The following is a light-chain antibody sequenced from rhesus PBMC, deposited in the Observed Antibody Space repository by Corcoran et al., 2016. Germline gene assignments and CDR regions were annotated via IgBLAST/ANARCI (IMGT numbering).Light chain of an antibody. CDR3: YQHSSGYS. CDR2: GAP. Sequence: QVILTQSPATLSLSPGERATLSCRASQSVSSYLAWYQQKPGQAPWLLIYGAPGRATVIPDGSSGSGSGTDFPLTLSSLEPEYVGIYHCYQHSSGYSFGQGTKVEIK. J-gene: IGKJ2*01. CDR1: QSVSSY. V-gene: IGKV3-10*01.